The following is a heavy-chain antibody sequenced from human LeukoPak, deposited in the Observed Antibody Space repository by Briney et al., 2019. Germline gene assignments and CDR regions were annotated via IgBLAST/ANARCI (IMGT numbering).Heavy chain of an antibody. CDR2: MNPNSGNT. D-gene: IGHD4-17*01. CDR3: ARDPNGDQDFDY. Sequence: ASVKVSCKASGYTFTSYDINWVRQATGQGLEWMGWMNPNSGNTGYAQKLQGRVSMTTDTSTSTAYMELRSLRSDDTAVYYCARDPNGDQDFDYWGQGTLVTVSS. CDR1: GYTFTSYD. V-gene: IGHV1-8*01. J-gene: IGHJ4*02.